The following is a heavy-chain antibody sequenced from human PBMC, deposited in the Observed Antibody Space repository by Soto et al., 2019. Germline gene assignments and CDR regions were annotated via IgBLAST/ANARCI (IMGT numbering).Heavy chain of an antibody. J-gene: IGHJ6*02. CDR3: ARDGNDILTGYYRNPYYYYGMDI. V-gene: IGHV1-8*01. CDR2: MNPNSGNT. Sequence: ASVKVSCKASGYTFTSYDINWVRQATGQGLEWMGWMNPNSGNTGYAQKFQGRVTMTRNTSISTAYMELSSLRSGDTAVYYCARDGNDILTGYYRNPYYYYGMDIWGQGTTVTVSS. D-gene: IGHD3-9*01. CDR1: GYTFTSYD.